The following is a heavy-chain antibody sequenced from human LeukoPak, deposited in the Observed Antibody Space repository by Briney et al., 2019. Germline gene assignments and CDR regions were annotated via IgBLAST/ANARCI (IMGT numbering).Heavy chain of an antibody. J-gene: IGHJ4*02. D-gene: IGHD5-18*01. Sequence: KSSETLSLTCTVSGGSISSSSYYWGWIRQPPGKGLEWIGSIYYSGSTYYNPSLKSRVTISVDTSKNQFSLKLSSVTAADTAVYYCARALYGYGLIDYWGQGTLVTVSS. CDR1: GGSISSSSYY. V-gene: IGHV4-39*01. CDR3: ARALYGYGLIDY. CDR2: IYYSGST.